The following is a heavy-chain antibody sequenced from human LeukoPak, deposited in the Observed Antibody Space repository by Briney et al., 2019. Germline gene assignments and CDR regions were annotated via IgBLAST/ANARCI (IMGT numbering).Heavy chain of an antibody. J-gene: IGHJ4*02. CDR2: INTDGSST. Sequence: GGSLRLSCAAPGFTFTNYWMHWVGQAPGKGLVWVSHINTDGSSTNYADSVKGRFTISRDNAKNTLYLQMNSLRAEDTAVYYCARDPGAYFDYWGQGTLVTVSS. V-gene: IGHV3-74*01. CDR3: ARDPGAYFDY. CDR1: GFTFTNYW. D-gene: IGHD3-16*01.